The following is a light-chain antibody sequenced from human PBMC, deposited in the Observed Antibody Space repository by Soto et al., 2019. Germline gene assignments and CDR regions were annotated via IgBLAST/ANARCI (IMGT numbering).Light chain of an antibody. CDR2: DAS. Sequence: TQSPSTLSASVGDTVTVTCGASQSVSGWLAWYQQKPGQAPRLLIYDASSRATGIPDRFSGGGSGTDFTLTISRLEPEDFAVYYCQQYGSSLTWTFGQGTKVDIK. J-gene: IGKJ1*01. CDR1: QSVSGW. V-gene: IGKV3D-20*01. CDR3: QQYGSSLTWT.